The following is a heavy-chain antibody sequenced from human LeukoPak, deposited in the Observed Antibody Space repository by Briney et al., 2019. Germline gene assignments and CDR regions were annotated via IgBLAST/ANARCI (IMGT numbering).Heavy chain of an antibody. CDR2: MNPNSGNT. D-gene: IGHD5-18*01. CDR3: ARGNVDTAMVYRD. Sequence: ASVKVSCKASGYTFTSYDINWVRQATGQGLEWMGWMNPNSGNTGYAQKSQGRVTMTRNTSISTDYMELSSLRSEDTAVYYCARGNVDTAMVYRDWGQGTLVTVSS. J-gene: IGHJ4*02. V-gene: IGHV1-8*01. CDR1: GYTFTSYD.